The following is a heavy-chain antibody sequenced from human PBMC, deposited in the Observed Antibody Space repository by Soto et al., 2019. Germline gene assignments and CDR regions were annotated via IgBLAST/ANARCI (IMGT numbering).Heavy chain of an antibody. V-gene: IGHV4-30-2*01. CDR1: GGSISSCGYS. CDR3: ARAPPGPAPRWGV. D-gene: IGHD3-16*01. Sequence: SETLSLTCPVSGGSISSCGYSWSWIRQTPVKGLEWIGYIYPTGSTYYNPSLRNRATLSINTSQNQFSLQLTSVTAADTAVYYCARAPPGPAPRWGVWGHGTTVTVSS. CDR2: IYPTGST. J-gene: IGHJ6*02.